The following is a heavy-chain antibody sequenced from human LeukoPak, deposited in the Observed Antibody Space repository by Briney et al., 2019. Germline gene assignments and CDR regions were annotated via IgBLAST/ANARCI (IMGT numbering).Heavy chain of an antibody. D-gene: IGHD4-23*01. CDR1: GFTFSSYG. Sequence: GRSLRLSCAASGFTFSSYGMHWVRQAPGKGLEWVAVIWYDGSNKYYADSVKGRFTSSRDNSKNTLYLQMNSLRAEDTAVYYCAREPYGGNSFWFGPWGQGTLVTVSS. J-gene: IGHJ5*02. V-gene: IGHV3-33*01. CDR2: IWYDGSNK. CDR3: AREPYGGNSFWFGP.